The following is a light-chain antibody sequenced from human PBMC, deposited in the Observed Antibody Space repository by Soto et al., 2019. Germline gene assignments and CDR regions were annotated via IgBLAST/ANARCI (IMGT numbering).Light chain of an antibody. CDR1: SSDVGGYKY. V-gene: IGLV2-8*01. Sequence: QSAPTQPPSASGSPGQSVTISCTGTSSDVGGYKYVSWYQQHPGKAPKLIIYEVNKRPSGVPDRFSGSKSGNTAALTVSGLQADDEADYYCSSYAGSNDVIFGGGTKLTVL. J-gene: IGLJ2*01. CDR3: SSYAGSNDVI. CDR2: EVN.